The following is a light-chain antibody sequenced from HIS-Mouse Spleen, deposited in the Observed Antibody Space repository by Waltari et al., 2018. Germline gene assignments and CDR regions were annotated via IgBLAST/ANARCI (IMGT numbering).Light chain of an antibody. CDR1: SSDVGGYNY. J-gene: IGLJ2*01. CDR2: DVS. CDR3: CSYAGSYTLV. V-gene: IGLV2-11*01. Sequence: QSALTQPRSVSGSPGQSVTISCTGTSSDVGGYNYVSWYQQHPGKAPKLMIYDVSKRPSGVPDRFSASKSGNTASLTISGLQSEDEADYYCCSYAGSYTLVFGGGPKLTVL.